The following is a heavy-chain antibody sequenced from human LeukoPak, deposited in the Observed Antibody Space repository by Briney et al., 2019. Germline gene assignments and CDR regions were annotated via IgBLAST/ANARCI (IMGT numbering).Heavy chain of an antibody. CDR3: ASSNYYGSGSYYNPNWFDP. J-gene: IGHJ5*02. V-gene: IGHV1-2*02. CDR1: GYTFTGYY. CDR2: INPNSGGT. Sequence: GASVKVSCKASGYTFTGYYMHWVRQAPGQGLEWMGWINPNSGGTNYAQKFQGRVTMTRDTSISTAYMELSRLRSDDTAVYYCASSNYYGSGSYYNPNWFDPWGQGTLVTVSS. D-gene: IGHD3-10*01.